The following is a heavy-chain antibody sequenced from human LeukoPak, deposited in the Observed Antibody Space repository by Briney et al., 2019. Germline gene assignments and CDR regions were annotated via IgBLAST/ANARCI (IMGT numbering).Heavy chain of an antibody. D-gene: IGHD3-3*01. V-gene: IGHV3-23*01. CDR2: ISGSGGTT. Sequence: GGSLRLSCAASGFTFSSYAMSWVRQAPGKGLEWVSAISGSGGTTYYADSVKGRFTVSRDNSKNTLYLQMNSLRAEDTAVYYCTTYYDFWSGYMYYFDYWGQGTLVTVSS. J-gene: IGHJ4*02. CDR3: TTYYDFWSGYMYYFDY. CDR1: GFTFSSYA.